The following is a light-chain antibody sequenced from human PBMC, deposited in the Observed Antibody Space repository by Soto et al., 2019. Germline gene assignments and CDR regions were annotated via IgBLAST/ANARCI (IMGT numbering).Light chain of an antibody. J-gene: IGKJ5*01. Sequence: EIGVTQFPGALSLSPGEGGTVCCRAIQSVSSYLARYQQKPAQAPKLLIYGSSTRATGVPDSFSSSGSGTEYSLIISSLQSEDVAVYYCQQYSNWPPAITFGQGTRLEIK. CDR1: QSVSSY. CDR3: QQYSNWPPAIT. V-gene: IGKV3-15*01. CDR2: GSS.